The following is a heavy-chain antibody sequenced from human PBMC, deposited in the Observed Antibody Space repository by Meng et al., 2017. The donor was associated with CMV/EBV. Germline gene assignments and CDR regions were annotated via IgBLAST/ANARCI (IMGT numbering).Heavy chain of an antibody. CDR2: IIPILGIA. D-gene: IGHD6-6*01. J-gene: IGHJ6*02. V-gene: IGHV1-69*10. CDR1: GGTFSSYA. Sequence: SVKVSCKASGGTFSSYAISWVRQAPGQGLEWMGGIIPILGIANYAQKFQGRVTITADKSTSTAYMELSSLRSEDTAVYYCARDKLSIAARPDYYYGMDVWGQGTTVPSP. CDR3: ARDKLSIAARPDYYYGMDV.